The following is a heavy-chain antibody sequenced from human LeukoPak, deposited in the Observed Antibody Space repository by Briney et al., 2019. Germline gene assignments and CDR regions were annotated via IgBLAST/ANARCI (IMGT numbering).Heavy chain of an antibody. Sequence: GGSLRLSCAASGFTFSDHFLDWVRQAPGKGLEWVGRTRNKAHNYTTSYAASVQGRFTISRHASKKLMYLQMSSLKTEDTAVYFCVRDQGRPGDYWGQGTLVTVSS. V-gene: IGHV3-72*01. CDR2: TRNKAHNYTT. CDR1: GFTFSDHF. J-gene: IGHJ4*02. CDR3: VRDQGRPGDY. D-gene: IGHD2-2*01.